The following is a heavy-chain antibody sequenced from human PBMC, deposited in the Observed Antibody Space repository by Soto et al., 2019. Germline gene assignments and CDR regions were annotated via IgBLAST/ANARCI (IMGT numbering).Heavy chain of an antibody. J-gene: IGHJ5*02. CDR3: ARDIAVYGSGTPGP. D-gene: IGHD3-10*01. Sequence: ASVKVSCKASGYTFTSYGISWVRQAPGQGLEWMGWISAYNGNTNYAQKLQGRVTMTTDTSTSTAYMELRSLRSDDTAVYYCARDIAVYGSGTPGPWGQGTLVTVSS. V-gene: IGHV1-18*01. CDR2: ISAYNGNT. CDR1: GYTFTSYG.